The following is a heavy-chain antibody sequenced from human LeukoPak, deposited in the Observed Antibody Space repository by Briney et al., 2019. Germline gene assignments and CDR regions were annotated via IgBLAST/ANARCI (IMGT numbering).Heavy chain of an antibody. CDR1: DGSISSYY. V-gene: IGHV4-4*07. Sequence: SETLSLTCTISDGSISSYYWTWIRQPAGKGLEWIGRIYSSGSTNFNPSPKSRVTMSVDTSKNQFSLKLTSVTAADTAVYYCARDIVGTFNFFDPWGQGTLVTVTS. CDR3: ARDIVGTFNFFDP. J-gene: IGHJ5*02. D-gene: IGHD1-1*01. CDR2: IYSSGST.